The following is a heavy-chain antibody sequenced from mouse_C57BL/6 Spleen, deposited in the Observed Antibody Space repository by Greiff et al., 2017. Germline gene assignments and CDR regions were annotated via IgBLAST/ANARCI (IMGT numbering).Heavy chain of an antibody. CDR3: ARDLREGFYAMDY. CDR2: INYDGSST. D-gene: IGHD1-1*01. Sequence: EVKLVESEGGLVQPGSSMKLSCTASGFTFSDYYMAWVRQVPEKGLEWVANINYDGSSTYYLDPLKSRFIISRDNAKNILYLQMSSLKSEDTATYYCARDLREGFYAMDYWGQGTSVTVSS. CDR1: GFTFSDYY. V-gene: IGHV5-16*01. J-gene: IGHJ4*01.